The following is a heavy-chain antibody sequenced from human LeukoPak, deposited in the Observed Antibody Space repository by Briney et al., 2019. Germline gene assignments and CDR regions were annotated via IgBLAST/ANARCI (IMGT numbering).Heavy chain of an antibody. D-gene: IGHD3-3*01. Sequence: PSETLSHTCAVYGGSFSGYYWTWIRQPPGKGLEWIGEMNHSGSANYNPSLKSRVTISVDTSKNQCSLRLSSVTAADTAVYYCAREFFGARAFQYWGQGILVTVSS. V-gene: IGHV4-34*01. CDR3: AREFFGARAFQY. CDR2: MNHSGSA. CDR1: GGSFSGYY. J-gene: IGHJ4*02.